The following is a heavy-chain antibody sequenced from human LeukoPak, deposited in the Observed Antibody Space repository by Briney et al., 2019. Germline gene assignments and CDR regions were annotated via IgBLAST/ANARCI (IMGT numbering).Heavy chain of an antibody. CDR2: MNPNSGNT. CDR3: AGGFLEDTAMAPDYYVMDV. J-gene: IGHJ6*02. Sequence: APVKVSCKASGYTFTSHGISWVRQAPGQGLEWMGWMNPNSGNTGYAQKFQGRVTMTRNTSISTAYMELSSLRSEGTAVYYCAGGFLEDTAMAPDYYVMDVGGQGTTVTVSS. D-gene: IGHD5-18*01. CDR1: GYTFTSHG. V-gene: IGHV1-8*02.